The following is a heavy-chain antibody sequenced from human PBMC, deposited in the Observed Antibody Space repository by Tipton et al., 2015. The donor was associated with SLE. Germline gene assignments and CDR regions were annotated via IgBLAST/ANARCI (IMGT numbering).Heavy chain of an antibody. CDR3: ARVWSGYSSSYFDL. CDR1: GGSITTYY. Sequence: TLSLTCAVSGGSITTYYWSWIRQSPGKGLEWIGYFYYSGSTKYNPSRKSRVTMSVDTSKNHFSVKLSSVTAADTAIYYCARVWSGYSSSYFDLWGRGTLVTVSS. CDR2: FYYSGST. V-gene: IGHV4-59*01. D-gene: IGHD3-3*01. J-gene: IGHJ2*01.